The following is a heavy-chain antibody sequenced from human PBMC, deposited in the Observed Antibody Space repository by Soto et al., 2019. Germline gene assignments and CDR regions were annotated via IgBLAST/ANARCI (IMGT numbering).Heavy chain of an antibody. CDR1: GGSIRSGGYY. V-gene: IGHV4-31*03. J-gene: IGHJ6*02. D-gene: IGHD5-18*01. CDR3: ARDRLMATAGTARHYFGLDV. Sequence: KPSETLSLTCTVSGGSIRSGGYYWSWVRQNPRRGLEWIGNIYYSGYTYYNPSLKSRLTISVDTSKNQFSLNLSSVTAADTAVYYCARDRLMATAGTARHYFGLDVWGQGTTVTVSS. CDR2: IYYSGYT.